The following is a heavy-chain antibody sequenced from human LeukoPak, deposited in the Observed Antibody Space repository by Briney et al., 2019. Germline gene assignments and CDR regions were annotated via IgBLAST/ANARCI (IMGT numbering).Heavy chain of an antibody. CDR3: ARNDFYGSASSGDDALDI. Sequence: ASVKVSCKASGYTFIGYGVTWVRQAPGQGLEWMGCISGYSGQTRYGQKFQGRVTMSRDTSTNTAYMELTSLRSDDTAVYFCARNDFYGSASSGDDALDIWGQGTTVRVAA. V-gene: IGHV1-18*01. CDR1: GYTFIGYG. J-gene: IGHJ3*02. D-gene: IGHD3-10*01. CDR2: ISGYSGQT.